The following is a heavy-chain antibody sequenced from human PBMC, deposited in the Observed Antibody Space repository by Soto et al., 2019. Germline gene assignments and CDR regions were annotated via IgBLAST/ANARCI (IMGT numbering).Heavy chain of an antibody. CDR3: ARDPGYEYCSSTSCYSTYGMDV. D-gene: IGHD2-2*01. CDR2: INPNSGGT. V-gene: IGHV1-2*04. Sequence: ASVKVSCKASGYTFTGYYMHWVRQAPGQGLEWMGWINPNSGGTNYAQKFQGWVTMTRDTSISTAYMELSRLRSDDTAVYYCARDPGYEYCSSTSCYSTYGMDVWGQGTTVTVSS. CDR1: GYTFTGYY. J-gene: IGHJ6*02.